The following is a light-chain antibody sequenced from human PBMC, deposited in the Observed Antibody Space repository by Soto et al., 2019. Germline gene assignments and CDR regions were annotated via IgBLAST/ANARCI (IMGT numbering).Light chain of an antibody. J-gene: IGKJ5*01. CDR3: QQRSNWPPIT. CDR1: QSVSSY. Sequence: EIVLTQSPATLSLSPGERATLCFSASQSVSSYLAWYQQKPGQAPRLLIYDASNRATSIPARFSGSGSGTDFTLTISSLEPEDFAVYYCQQRSNWPPITFGQGTRLEIK. V-gene: IGKV3-11*01. CDR2: DAS.